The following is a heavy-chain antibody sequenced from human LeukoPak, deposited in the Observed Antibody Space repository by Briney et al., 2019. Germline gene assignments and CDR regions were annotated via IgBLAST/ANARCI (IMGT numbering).Heavy chain of an antibody. CDR1: GFTFSSYS. V-gene: IGHV3-21*01. CDR2: ISSSSSYI. D-gene: IGHD3-3*01. J-gene: IGHJ3*02. Sequence: GGSLRLSCAASGFTFSSYSMNWVRQAPGKGLEWVSSISSSSSYIYYADSVKGRFTISRDNAKNSLYLQMNSLRAEDTAVYYCARGGYFWSAMGTFDIWGQGTMVTVSS. CDR3: ARGGYFWSAMGTFDI.